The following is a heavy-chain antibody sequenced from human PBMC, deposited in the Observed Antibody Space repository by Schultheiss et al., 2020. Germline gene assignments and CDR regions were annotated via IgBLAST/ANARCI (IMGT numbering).Heavy chain of an antibody. CDR3: AAHDYDNWSFFQY. D-gene: IGHD4-11*01. CDR2: IYSGGST. CDR1: GFTFSSYG. V-gene: IGHV3-NL1*01. J-gene: IGHJ4*02. Sequence: GGSLRLSCAASGFTFSSYGMHWVRQAPGKGLEWVAVIYSGGSTYYADSVKGRFTISRDNSKNTLYLQMNSLRAEDTAVYYCAAHDYDNWSFFQYWGQGTLVTVSS.